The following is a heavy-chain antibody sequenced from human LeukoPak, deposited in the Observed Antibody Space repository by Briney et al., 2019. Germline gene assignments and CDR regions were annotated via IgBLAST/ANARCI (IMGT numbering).Heavy chain of an antibody. CDR1: GYTFTGYY. J-gene: IGHJ6*02. Sequence: ASVKVSCKASGYTFTGYYMHWVRQAPGQGLEWMGRINPNSGGTNYAQKFQGRVTITSDTSISTAYMELSRLRSDDTAVYYCARERSIAAPPYYYYYGMDVWGQGTTVTVSS. V-gene: IGHV1-2*06. CDR3: ARERSIAAPPYYYYYGMDV. D-gene: IGHD6-6*01. CDR2: INPNSGGT.